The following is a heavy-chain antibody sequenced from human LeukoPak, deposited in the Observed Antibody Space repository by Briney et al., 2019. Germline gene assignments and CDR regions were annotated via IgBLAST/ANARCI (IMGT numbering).Heavy chain of an antibody. D-gene: IGHD2-2*01. CDR3: ARDLKTGYQLLTYYGMDV. CDR2: IIPILGIA. J-gene: IGHJ6*02. CDR1: GGTFSSYA. Sequence: ASVKVSCKASGGTFSSYAISWVRQAPGQGLEWMGRIIPILGIANYAQKFQGRVTITADKSTSTAYMELSSLRSEDTAVYYCARDLKTGYQLLTYYGMDVWGQGTTVTVSS. V-gene: IGHV1-69*04.